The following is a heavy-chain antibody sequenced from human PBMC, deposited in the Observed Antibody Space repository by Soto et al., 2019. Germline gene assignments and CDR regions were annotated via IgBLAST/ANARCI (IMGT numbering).Heavy chain of an antibody. CDR2: IYPGDSDT. CDR1: GYSFTSYG. CDR3: ARHDSSGYYSGYYYYGMDV. D-gene: IGHD3-22*01. Sequence: GESLKISCKGSGYSFTSYGIGWGRQMPGKGLEWMGIIYPGDSDTRYSPSFQGQVTISADKSISTAYLQWSSLKASDTAMYYCARHDSSGYYSGYYYYGMDVWGQGTTVTVSS. V-gene: IGHV5-51*01. J-gene: IGHJ6*02.